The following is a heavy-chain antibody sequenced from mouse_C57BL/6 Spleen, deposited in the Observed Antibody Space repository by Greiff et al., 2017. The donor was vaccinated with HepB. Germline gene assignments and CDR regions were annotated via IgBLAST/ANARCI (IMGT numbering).Heavy chain of an antibody. CDR1: GYTFTNYW. CDR2: IYPGGGYT. D-gene: IGHD2-2*01. Sequence: VKLVESGAELVRPGTSVKMSCKASGYTFTNYWIGWAKQRPGHGLEWIGDIYPGGGYTNYNEKFKGKATLTADKSSSTAYMQFSSLTSEDSAIYYCARFYGYDDYAMDYWGQGTSVTVSS. V-gene: IGHV1-63*01. CDR3: ARFYGYDDYAMDY. J-gene: IGHJ4*01.